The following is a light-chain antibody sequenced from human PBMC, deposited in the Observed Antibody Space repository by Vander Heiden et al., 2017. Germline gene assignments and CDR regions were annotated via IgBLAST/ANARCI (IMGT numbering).Light chain of an antibody. CDR3: NSRDSSGNQVV. CDR1: SLRSYY. CDR2: GKN. Sequence: SSELTQDPALSVAVGQTCRITCQVDSLRSYYASWYQQRPGQAPVLVIYGKNNRPSGIPDRFSGSSSGNTASLTITGAQAEDEADYYCNSRDSSGNQVVLGGGTKLTVL. J-gene: IGLJ2*01. V-gene: IGLV3-19*01.